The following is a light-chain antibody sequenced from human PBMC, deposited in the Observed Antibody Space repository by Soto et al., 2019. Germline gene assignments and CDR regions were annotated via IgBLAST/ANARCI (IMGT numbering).Light chain of an antibody. Sequence: EIVLIQSPATLSLSPGERATLSCRASQSVSKYLAWYQQKPGQAPRLLIYDASSRATGIPARFSGSGSGTDFTLTISSLEPEDFAVYYCQQRSNWLLTFGGGTKVEIK. CDR3: QQRSNWLLT. CDR1: QSVSKY. J-gene: IGKJ4*01. CDR2: DAS. V-gene: IGKV3-11*01.